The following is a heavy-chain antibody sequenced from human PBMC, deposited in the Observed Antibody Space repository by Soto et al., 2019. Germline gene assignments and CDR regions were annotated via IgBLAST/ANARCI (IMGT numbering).Heavy chain of an antibody. J-gene: IGHJ4*02. D-gene: IGHD3-10*01. CDR1: GGSISSYY. CDR3: ARHXXXSGXTYFDY. CDR2: IYYSGST. V-gene: IGHV4-59*08. Sequence: QVQLQESGPGLVKPSETLSLTCTVSGGSISSYYWSWIRQPPGKGLEWIGYIYYSGSTNYNPSLKSRVTISVDTSKNQFSLKLNSMTAADTAVYYXARHXXXSGXTYFDYWGQGTLVTVSS.